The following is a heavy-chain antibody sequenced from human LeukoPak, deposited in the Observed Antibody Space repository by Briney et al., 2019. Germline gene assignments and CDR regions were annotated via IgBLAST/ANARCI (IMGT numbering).Heavy chain of an antibody. D-gene: IGHD2-15*01. Sequence: SVKVSCKASGGTFSSYAISWVRQAPGQGLEWMGGIIPIFGTANYAQKFQGRVTITTDESTSTAYMELSSLRSEDTAVYYCARSGGSGRGNYMDVWARDHGHRLL. J-gene: IGHJ6*03. CDR2: IIPIFGTA. CDR3: ARSGGSGRGNYMDV. CDR1: GGTFSSYA. V-gene: IGHV1-69*05.